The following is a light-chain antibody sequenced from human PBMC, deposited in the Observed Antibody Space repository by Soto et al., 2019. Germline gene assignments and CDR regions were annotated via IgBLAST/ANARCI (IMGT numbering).Light chain of an antibody. CDR1: QSIGSY. V-gene: IGKV3-11*01. CDR3: QQRGNCPPLT. J-gene: IGKJ4*01. Sequence: EIVLTQSPATLFLSPGERATLSCRASQSIGSYLAWYQQKPGQAPRLLIYDASNRATGIPARFSGSGSGTDFTLTISILEPEDFAVYYCQQRGNCPPLTIGGGTKVEIK. CDR2: DAS.